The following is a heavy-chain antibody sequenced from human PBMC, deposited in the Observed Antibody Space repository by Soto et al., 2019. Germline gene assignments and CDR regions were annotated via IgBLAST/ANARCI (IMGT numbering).Heavy chain of an antibody. J-gene: IGHJ4*02. CDR3: ARESEDLTSNFDY. CDR1: GFTFAWYS. V-gene: IGHV3-21*06. CDR2: ISSTTNYI. Sequence: SLRLXXXXSGFTFAWYSMNCVRQAXXKGXXXVASISSTTNYIYYGDSMKGRFTISRDNAKNSLYLEMNSLRAEDTAVYYCARESEDLTSNFDYWGQGTLVTVSS.